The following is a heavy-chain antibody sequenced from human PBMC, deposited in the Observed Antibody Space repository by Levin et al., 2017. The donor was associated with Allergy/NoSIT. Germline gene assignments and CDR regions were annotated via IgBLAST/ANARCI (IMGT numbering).Heavy chain of an antibody. J-gene: IGHJ4*02. Sequence: LSLTCVASGFTFTNAWMSWVRQAPGKGLEWVARIKSKILGETTDYAAPVRDRFTISRDDSKNTLYLQMNSLKAEDTAVYYCTSGAVVAAATDYWGQGTLVTVSS. CDR1: GFTFTNAW. CDR2: IKSKILGETT. CDR3: TSGAVVAAATDY. D-gene: IGHD2-15*01. V-gene: IGHV3-15*01.